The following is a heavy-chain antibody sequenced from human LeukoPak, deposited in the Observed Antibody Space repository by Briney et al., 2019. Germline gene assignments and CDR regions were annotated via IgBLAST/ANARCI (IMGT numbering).Heavy chain of an antibody. D-gene: IGHD5-18*01. Sequence: ASVKVSCKASGYTFTGYYMHWVRQAPGQGLEWMGRINPNSGGTNYAQKFQGRVTMTRDTSISTAYMELSRLRSDDTAVYYCAGDRAAGIQLWLPDYWGQGTLVTVSS. CDR3: AGDRAAGIQLWLPDY. CDR2: INPNSGGT. V-gene: IGHV1-2*06. J-gene: IGHJ4*02. CDR1: GYTFTGYY.